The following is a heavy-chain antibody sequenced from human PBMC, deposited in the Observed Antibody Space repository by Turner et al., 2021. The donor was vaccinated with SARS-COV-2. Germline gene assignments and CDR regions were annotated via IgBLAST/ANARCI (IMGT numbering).Heavy chain of an antibody. CDR1: GFTFSSYW. V-gene: IGHV3-74*01. J-gene: IGHJ4*02. Sequence: EEYLVQSGGGLVQPGGSMRLSCAASGFTFSSYWMHWVRQVPGKGLVWVSHLDSDGTNAAYADSVKGRFTISRDNTKNTLYLQMNSLRAEDTAVYFCAALAAPRDYWGQETQVTVSS. D-gene: IGHD2-15*01. CDR2: LDSDGTNA. CDR3: AALAAPRDY.